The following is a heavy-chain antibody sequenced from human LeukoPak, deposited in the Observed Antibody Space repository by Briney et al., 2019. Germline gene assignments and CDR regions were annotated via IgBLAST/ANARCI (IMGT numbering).Heavy chain of an antibody. D-gene: IGHD3/OR15-3a*01. CDR1: GGSISSGVYY. CDR3: ARQTGSGLFILP. Sequence: SETLSLTCTVSGGSISSGVYYWTWIRQPAGKGLEWIGSIYYSGNTYYNASLKSQVSISIDTSKNQFSLRLTSVTAADTAVYYCARQTGSGLFILPGGQGTLVTVSS. CDR2: IYYSGNT. J-gene: IGHJ4*02. V-gene: IGHV4-39*01.